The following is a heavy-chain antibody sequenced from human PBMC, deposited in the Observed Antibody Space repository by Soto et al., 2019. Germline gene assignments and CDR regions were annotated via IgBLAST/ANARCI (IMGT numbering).Heavy chain of an antibody. J-gene: IGHJ5*02. Sequence: PSETLSLTCAVYGGSFSGYYWSWIRQPPGKGLEWIGEINHSGSTNYNPSLKSRVTISVDTSKNQFSLKLSSVTAADTAVYYCARGLLRSWYQGKWFDPWGQGNLVTVSS. V-gene: IGHV4-34*01. CDR1: GGSFSGYY. CDR3: ARGLLRSWYQGKWFDP. D-gene: IGHD6-13*01. CDR2: INHSGST.